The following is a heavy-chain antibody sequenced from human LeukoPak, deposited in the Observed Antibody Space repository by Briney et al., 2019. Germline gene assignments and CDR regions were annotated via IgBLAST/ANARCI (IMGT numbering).Heavy chain of an antibody. CDR3: AKDSYGLDV. CDR1: KFIFTTYT. CDR2: VSRGGAST. V-gene: IGHV3-23*01. Sequence: GGSLRLYCSVSKFIFTTYTMTWVRQAPGKGLEWVSSVSRGGASTYYADSVKGRFTISRDSSNNTVYLLMRSLRAEDTAVYYCAKDSYGLDVWGQGTTVSVSS. J-gene: IGHJ6*02.